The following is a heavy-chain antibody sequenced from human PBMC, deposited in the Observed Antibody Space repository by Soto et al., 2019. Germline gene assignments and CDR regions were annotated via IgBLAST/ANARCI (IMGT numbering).Heavy chain of an antibody. V-gene: IGHV1-69*01. J-gene: IGHJ4*02. CDR2: IIPIFGTA. CDR1: GGTFSSYA. Sequence: QVQLVQSGAEVKKPGSSVKVSCKASGGTFSSYAISWVRQAPGQGLEWMGGIIPIFGTANYEQTFQGRVTIAADESTSTAYLELSSLRSEDTVVYYCARATEYYYDGSGTEVFDYWGQGTLVTVSS. D-gene: IGHD3-22*01. CDR3: ARATEYYYDGSGTEVFDY.